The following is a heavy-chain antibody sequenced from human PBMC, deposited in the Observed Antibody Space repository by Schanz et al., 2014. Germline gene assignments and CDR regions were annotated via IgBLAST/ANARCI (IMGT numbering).Heavy chain of an antibody. V-gene: IGHV3-9*01. CDR3: AYYDVLTGFDY. CDR1: GFNFSSYA. CDR2: MSWNAGSL. J-gene: IGHJ4*02. D-gene: IGHD3-9*01. Sequence: VQLVESGGGVVQPGRSLRLSCAASGFNFSSYAMHWVRQAPGKGLEWVSGMSWNAGSLGYGDSVKGRFTISRDNAKNSLYLQMNSLRAEDTAVYYCAYYDVLTGFDYWGQGTQVTVSS.